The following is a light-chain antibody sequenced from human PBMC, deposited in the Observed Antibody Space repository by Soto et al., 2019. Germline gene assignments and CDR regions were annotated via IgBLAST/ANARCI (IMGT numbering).Light chain of an antibody. CDR3: AAWDDSLNGVV. CDR2: SNN. J-gene: IGLJ2*01. V-gene: IGLV1-44*01. CDR1: SSNIGSNT. Sequence: QSVLTQPPSASGTPGQRVTISCSGSSSNIGSNTVNWYQQLPGTAPKLLIYSNNQRPSGVPDLFSGAKPGTSASLAISGLQSEDEADYCCAAWDDSLNGVVFGGGTKLTV.